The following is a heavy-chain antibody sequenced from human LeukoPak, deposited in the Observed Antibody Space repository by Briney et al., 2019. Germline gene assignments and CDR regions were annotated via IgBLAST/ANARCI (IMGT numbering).Heavy chain of an antibody. Sequence: ASVKVSCKASGGTFSSYAISWVRQAPGQGLEWMGWISAYNGNTNYAQKFQGRVTMTRDTSISTAYMELSSLRSDDTAVYYCARPSDRNFDYWGQGTLVTVSS. J-gene: IGHJ4*02. CDR3: ARPSDRNFDY. CDR2: ISAYNGNT. V-gene: IGHV1-18*01. CDR1: GGTFSSYA.